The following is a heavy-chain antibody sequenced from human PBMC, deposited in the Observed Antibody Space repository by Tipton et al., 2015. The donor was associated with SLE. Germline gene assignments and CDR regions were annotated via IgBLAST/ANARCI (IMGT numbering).Heavy chain of an antibody. CDR3: ARGGVGGYDYFDY. V-gene: IGHV4-59*08. D-gene: IGHD5-12*01. Sequence: TLSLTCTVSGGSINRSYWSWIRQPPGKGLEWIGYVYYSGSTNYNPSLKSRVTISMDPSKNQFSLKLNSVTAADTAVYYCARGGVGGYDYFDYWGQGTLVTVSS. CDR2: VYYSGST. J-gene: IGHJ4*02. CDR1: GGSINRSY.